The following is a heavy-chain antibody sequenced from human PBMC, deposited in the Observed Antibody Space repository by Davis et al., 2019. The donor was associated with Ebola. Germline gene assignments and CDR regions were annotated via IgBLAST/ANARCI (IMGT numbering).Heavy chain of an antibody. Sequence: GESLKISCAASGFTFSSYSMNWVRQAPGEGLEGVSSIISSSSYIYYADSVKGRFTTSRDNAKNTLYLQMNSLRAEDTAVYYCTRDFDYGGGYWGQGTLVTVSS. CDR1: GFTFSSYS. CDR2: IISSSSYI. D-gene: IGHD4-17*01. CDR3: TRDFDYGGGY. J-gene: IGHJ4*02. V-gene: IGHV3-21*01.